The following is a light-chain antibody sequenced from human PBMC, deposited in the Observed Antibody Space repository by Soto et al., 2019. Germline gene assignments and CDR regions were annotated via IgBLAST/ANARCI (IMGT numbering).Light chain of an antibody. CDR3: QQRSNWPPFT. CDR2: DAS. J-gene: IGKJ3*01. CDR1: QSVSSY. Sequence: EIVLTQSPATLSLSPGERATLSCRASQSVSSYLAWYQQKPGQAPRLLIYDASNRATGIPARYSGSGSGTDFTLTISSLEPEDFAVYYFQQRSNWPPFTCGPGTKVDIK. V-gene: IGKV3-11*01.